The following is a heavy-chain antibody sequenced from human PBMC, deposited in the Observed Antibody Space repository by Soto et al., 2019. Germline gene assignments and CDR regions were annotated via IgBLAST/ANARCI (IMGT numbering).Heavy chain of an antibody. CDR1: GVSISSDDYY. Sequence: QVQLQESGPGLVKPSQTLSLTCSISGVSISSDDYYWSWFRQPPGKGLEWIGYISYSGSTYYKPSLKSRITISVDTSKTQFSLILSSVTAADTAVFYCAREVNNYYGMDVWGQGTTVTVSS. V-gene: IGHV4-30-4*01. CDR2: ISYSGST. CDR3: AREVNNYYGMDV. J-gene: IGHJ6*02.